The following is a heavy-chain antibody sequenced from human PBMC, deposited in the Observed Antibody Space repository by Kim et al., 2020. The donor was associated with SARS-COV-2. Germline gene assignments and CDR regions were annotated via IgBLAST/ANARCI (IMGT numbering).Heavy chain of an antibody. Sequence: GGSLRLSCAASGFTFGDYAMHCVRQAPGKGLEWVSGISWNSGSIGYADSVKGRFTISRDNAKNSLYLQMNSLRAEDTALYYCAKDMAIFGVVEYYYYGMDVWGQGTTVTVSS. CDR3: AKDMAIFGVVEYYYYGMDV. D-gene: IGHD3-3*01. J-gene: IGHJ6*02. V-gene: IGHV3-9*01. CDR1: GFTFGDYA. CDR2: ISWNSGSI.